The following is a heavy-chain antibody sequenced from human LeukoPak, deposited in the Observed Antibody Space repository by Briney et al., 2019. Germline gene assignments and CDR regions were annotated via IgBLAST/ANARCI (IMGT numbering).Heavy chain of an antibody. CDR2: INPSGGST. CDR1: GYTFTGYY. Sequence: GASVKVSCKASGYTFTGYYMHWVRQAPGQGLEWMGIINPSGGSTSYAQKFQGRVTMTRDTSTSTVYMELSSLRSEDTAVYYCAREIQYNYDFWSGYEVWGQGTLVTVSS. CDR3: AREIQYNYDFWSGYEV. D-gene: IGHD3-3*01. J-gene: IGHJ4*02. V-gene: IGHV1-46*01.